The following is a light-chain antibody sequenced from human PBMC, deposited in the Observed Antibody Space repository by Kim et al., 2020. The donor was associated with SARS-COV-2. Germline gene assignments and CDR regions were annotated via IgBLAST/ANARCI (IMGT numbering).Light chain of an antibody. V-gene: IGKV3-20*01. Sequence: EIVLTQSPGTLSLSPGERATLSCRASQSVSNSYLAWYQQKPGQAPRLLIYGASSRATGIPDRFSGSGSGTDFTLTISRLEPEDFAVYYCQQYGTSPRTFGQGTKRRS. J-gene: IGKJ2*01. CDR2: GAS. CDR3: QQYGTSPRT. CDR1: QSVSNSY.